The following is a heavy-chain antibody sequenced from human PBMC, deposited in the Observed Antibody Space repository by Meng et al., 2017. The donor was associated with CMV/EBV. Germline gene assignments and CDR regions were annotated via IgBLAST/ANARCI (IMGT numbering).Heavy chain of an antibody. CDR3: AREPSGCSGGSTYYADSVKGRFTISRDNSKNTLYLQMNSLRAEDTAVYYCAKVGSTSAYYYYGMDV. CDR1: GYTFTGYY. D-gene: IGHD2-15*01. J-gene: IGHJ6*02. Sequence: ASVKVSCKASGYTFTGYYMHWVRQAPGQGLEWMGWINPNSGGTNYAQKFQGRVTMTRDTSISTAYMELSRLRSDDTAVYYCAREPSGCSGGSTYYADSVKGRFTISRDNSKNTLYLQMNSLRAEDTAVYYCAKVGSTSAYYYYGMDVWGQGTTVTVSS. CDR2: INPNSGGT. V-gene: IGHV1-2*02.